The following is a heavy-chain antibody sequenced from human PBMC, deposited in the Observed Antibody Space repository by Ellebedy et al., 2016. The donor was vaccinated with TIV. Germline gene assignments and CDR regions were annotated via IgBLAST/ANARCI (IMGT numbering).Heavy chain of an antibody. D-gene: IGHD2-2*01. Sequence: AASVKVSCKPSGYTFTNYNMQWVRQAPGQGLEWMGIINPRCGDTIYAQKFQGRVTMTRDTSTRTVYMELSSLRSEDTALYYCVRDVIIVPARWFDPWGQGTLVTVSS. J-gene: IGHJ5*02. CDR3: VRDVIIVPARWFDP. V-gene: IGHV1-46*01. CDR1: GYTFTNYN. CDR2: INPRCGDT.